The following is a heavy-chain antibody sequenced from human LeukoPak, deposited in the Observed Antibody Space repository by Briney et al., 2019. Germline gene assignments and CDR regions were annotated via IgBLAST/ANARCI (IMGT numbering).Heavy chain of an antibody. J-gene: IGHJ4*02. CDR1: GFTFSDYY. V-gene: IGHV3-11*01. D-gene: IGHD6-6*01. Sequence: GGSLRLSCAASGFTFSDYYMSWIRQAPGKGLEWVSYTSSSGSTIYYADSVKGRFTISRDNAKNSLYLQMNSLRAEDTAVYYCASRYSSSSIYYWGQGTLVTVSS. CDR2: TSSSGSTI. CDR3: ASRYSSSSIYY.